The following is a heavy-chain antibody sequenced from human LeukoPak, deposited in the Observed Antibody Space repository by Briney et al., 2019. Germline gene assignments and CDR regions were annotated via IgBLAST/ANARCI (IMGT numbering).Heavy chain of an antibody. CDR1: GYTLTELS. Sequence: GASVKVSCKVSGYTLTELSMHWVRQAPGKGLEWMGGFDPEDGETIYAQKFQGRVTMTEDTSTDTAYMELSSLRSEDTAVYHCATVFGKWSTGDYFDYWGQGTLVTVSS. D-gene: IGHD3-10*02. CDR2: FDPEDGET. CDR3: ATVFGKWSTGDYFDY. J-gene: IGHJ4*02. V-gene: IGHV1-24*01.